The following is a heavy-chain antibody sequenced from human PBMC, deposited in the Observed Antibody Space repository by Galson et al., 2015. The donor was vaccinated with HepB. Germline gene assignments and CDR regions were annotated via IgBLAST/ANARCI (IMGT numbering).Heavy chain of an antibody. CDR2: ISAYNGNT. D-gene: IGHD2-21*02. CDR1: GYTFTSYG. J-gene: IGHJ4*02. CDR3: ARDAGVGVVTAIRFPFDY. V-gene: IGHV1-18*04. Sequence: SVKVSCKASGYTFTSYGISWVRQAPGQGLEWMGWISAYNGNTSYAQKLQGRVTMTTDTSTSTAYMELRSLRSDDTAVYYCARDAGVGVVTAIRFPFDYWGQGTLVTVSS.